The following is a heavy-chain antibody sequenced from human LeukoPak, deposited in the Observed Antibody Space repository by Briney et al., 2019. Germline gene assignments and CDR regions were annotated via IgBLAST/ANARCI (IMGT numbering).Heavy chain of an antibody. V-gene: IGHV1-18*01. D-gene: IGHD3-22*01. CDR2: ISAYNGNT. CDR1: GYTFTSYG. Sequence: ASVNVSCKASGYTFTSYGISWVRQAPGQGLEWMGWISAYNGNTNYAQKLQGRVTMTTDTSTSTAYMELRSLRSDDTAVYYCARDQNTYYYDSSGYNPNYFDYWGQGTLVTVSS. J-gene: IGHJ4*02. CDR3: ARDQNTYYYDSSGYNPNYFDY.